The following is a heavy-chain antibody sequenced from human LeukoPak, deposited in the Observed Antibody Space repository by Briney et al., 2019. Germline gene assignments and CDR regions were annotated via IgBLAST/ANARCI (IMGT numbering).Heavy chain of an antibody. V-gene: IGHV1-18*01. CDR1: GYTFTSYG. J-gene: IGHJ4*02. CDR2: ISAYNGNT. Sequence: ASVKVSCEASGYTFTSYGISWVRQAPGQGLEWMGWISAYNGNTNYARKLQGRVTMTTDTSTSTAYMELRSLRSDDTAVYYCARGGEQWPRTPLDYWGQGTLVTVSS. CDR3: ARGGEQWPRTPLDY. D-gene: IGHD6-19*01.